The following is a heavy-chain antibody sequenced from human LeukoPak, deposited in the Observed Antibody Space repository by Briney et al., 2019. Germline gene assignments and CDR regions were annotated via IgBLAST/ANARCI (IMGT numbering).Heavy chain of an antibody. Sequence: GSLRLSCAASGFTFSSYWMSWVRQSPGKGLEWVANINQDGSENHYVDSVKGRFTISRDNAKNSVLVQMNGLRVEDTAVYYCVRAGGSSWSDFWGQGTLVTVSS. CDR2: INQDGSEN. CDR1: GFTFSSYW. CDR3: VRAGGSSWSDF. V-gene: IGHV3-7*01. J-gene: IGHJ4*02. D-gene: IGHD6-13*01.